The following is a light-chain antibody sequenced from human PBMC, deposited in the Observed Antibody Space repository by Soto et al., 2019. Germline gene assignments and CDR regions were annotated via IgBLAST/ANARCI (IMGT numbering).Light chain of an antibody. CDR2: GNR. CDR1: NSNLGAGYD. V-gene: IGLV1-40*01. J-gene: IGLJ3*02. CDR3: QAYDYSLTAFV. Sequence: QSVLTQPPSVSGAPGQRVTISCTGNNSNLGAGYDVHWYQQLPGAAPKLVVFGNRNRPSGVPERFSGSKSGTSASLAITGLQAEDEAYYYCQAYDYSLTAFVFGGGTKLTVL.